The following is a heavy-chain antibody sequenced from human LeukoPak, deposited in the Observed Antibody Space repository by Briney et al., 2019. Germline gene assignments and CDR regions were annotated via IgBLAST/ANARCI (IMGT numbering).Heavy chain of an antibody. CDR3: ARAVRGYDILTGYPLGYYYMDV. V-gene: IGHV1-8*01. CDR2: MNPNSGNT. D-gene: IGHD3-9*01. Sequence: GASVKVSCKASGYTFTSYDINWVRQATGQGLEWMGWMNPNSGNTGYAQKFQGRVTMTRNTSISTAYMELSSLRSEDTAVYYCARAVRGYDILTGYPLGYYYMDVWGKGTTVTISS. J-gene: IGHJ6*03. CDR1: GYTFTSYD.